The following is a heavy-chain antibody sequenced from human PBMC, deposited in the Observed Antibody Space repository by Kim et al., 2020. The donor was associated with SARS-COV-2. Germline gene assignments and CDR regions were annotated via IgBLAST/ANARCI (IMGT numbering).Heavy chain of an antibody. CDR3: AREVISIAAAGHTDRPKPANWFDP. CDR2: ISYDGSNK. J-gene: IGHJ5*02. V-gene: IGHV3-30-3*01. D-gene: IGHD6-13*01. Sequence: GGSLRLSCAASGFTFSSYAMHWVRQAPGKGLEWVAVISYDGSNKYYADSVKGRFTISRDNSKNTLYLQMNSLRAEDTAVYYCAREVISIAAAGHTDRPKPANWFDPWGQGTLVTVSS. CDR1: GFTFSSYA.